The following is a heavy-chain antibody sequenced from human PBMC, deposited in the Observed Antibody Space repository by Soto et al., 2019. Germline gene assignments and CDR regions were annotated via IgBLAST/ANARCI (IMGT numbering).Heavy chain of an antibody. V-gene: IGHV1-18*01. D-gene: IGHD4-17*01. CDR1: GYTFTSYG. Sequence: QVQLVQSGAEVKKPGASVKVSCKASGYTFTSYGISWVRQAPGQGLEWMGWISAYNGNTNYAQKPQGRVTMTTDTSTSTADMELRGLRSDDTAVYYCAKAVTTSSYYYGMDVWGQGTTVTVSS. CDR3: AKAVTTSSYYYGMDV. J-gene: IGHJ6*02. CDR2: ISAYNGNT.